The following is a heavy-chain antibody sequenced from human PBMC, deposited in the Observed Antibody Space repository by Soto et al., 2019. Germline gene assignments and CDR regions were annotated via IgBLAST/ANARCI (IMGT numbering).Heavy chain of an antibody. CDR1: GFTFSNYA. V-gene: IGHV3-23*01. CDR3: AKDQGSSWYEIDY. D-gene: IGHD6-13*01. J-gene: IGHJ4*02. CDR2: TSGSGGST. Sequence: GGSLRLSCAASGFTFSNYAVTWVRQAPGKGLEWVSTTSGSGGSTYYADSVKGRFTISRDNSKNTLYLQMNSLRAEDTAVYYCAKDQGSSWYEIDYWGQGTLVTVSS.